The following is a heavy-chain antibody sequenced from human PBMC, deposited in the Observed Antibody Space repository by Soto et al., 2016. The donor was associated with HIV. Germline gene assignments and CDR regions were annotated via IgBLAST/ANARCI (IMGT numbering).Heavy chain of an antibody. D-gene: IGHD2-2*02. CDR2: ISPSGGST. CDR1: GLTFSSYD. J-gene: IGHJ6*03. V-gene: IGHV3-23*01. Sequence: DVQLLESGGGLVQPGGSLGLSCTASGLTFSSYDMRWVRQAPGKGLEWVSGISPSGGSTYYADSVKGRFTISRDNSKNTLYLQMNSLRAEDTAVYYCATARCTSCYIIYYYYMDIWGKGTTVTVSS. CDR3: ATARCTSCYIIYYYYMDI.